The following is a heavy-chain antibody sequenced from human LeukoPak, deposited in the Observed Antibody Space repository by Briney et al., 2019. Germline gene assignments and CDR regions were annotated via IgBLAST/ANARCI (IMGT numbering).Heavy chain of an antibody. CDR1: GYTFASYY. D-gene: IGHD5-18*01. J-gene: IGHJ4*02. Sequence: ASVKVSCKASGYTFASYYMHWVRQAPGQGLEWMGIINPSGGSTSYAQKFQGRVTITRDTSASTAYMELSSLRSEDTAVYYCAGASMGLPNYWGQGTLVTVSS. V-gene: IGHV1-46*01. CDR2: INPSGGST. CDR3: AGASMGLPNY.